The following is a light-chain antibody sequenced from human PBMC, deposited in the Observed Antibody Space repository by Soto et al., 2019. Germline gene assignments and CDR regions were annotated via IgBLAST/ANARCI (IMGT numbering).Light chain of an antibody. CDR3: QRYNSYPPT. Sequence: IQLSQSPSSLSASVGDRVTITCRSSHGISSSLAWYQQQPGKAPKLLIYAASTLQSGVPSRFSGSASGTDFTLTISSLQPEDFATYYCQRYNSYPPTSGPGTTVDFQ. CDR1: HGISSS. J-gene: IGKJ3*01. CDR2: AAS. V-gene: IGKV1-9*01.